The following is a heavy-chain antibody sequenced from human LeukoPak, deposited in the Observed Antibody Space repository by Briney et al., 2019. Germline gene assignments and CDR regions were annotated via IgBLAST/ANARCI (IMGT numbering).Heavy chain of an antibody. Sequence: ASVKVSCKASGYTFTSYGISWVRQAPGQGLEWMGWISAYNGNTNYAQKLPGRVTMTTDTSTSTAYMELRSLRSDDTAVYYCARVLWFGEPRGYYYYYMDVWGKGTTVTISS. CDR2: ISAYNGNT. V-gene: IGHV1-18*01. J-gene: IGHJ6*03. D-gene: IGHD3-10*01. CDR3: ARVLWFGEPRGYYYYYMDV. CDR1: GYTFTSYG.